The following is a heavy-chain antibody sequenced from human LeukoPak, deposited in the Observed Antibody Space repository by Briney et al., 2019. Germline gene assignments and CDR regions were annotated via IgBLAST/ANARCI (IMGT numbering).Heavy chain of an antibody. CDR2: IRGSGGST. CDR3: AKSGYSYGFLFDD. J-gene: IGHJ4*02. V-gene: IGHV3-23*01. Sequence: GGSLRLSCVASGFTFSNYAMSWVRQAPGKGLEWVSVIRGSGGSTYYADSVKGRFTISRDNSMYTLDLQMNSLRAEDTAVYYCAKSGYSYGFLFDDWGQGTLVTVSS. D-gene: IGHD5-18*01. CDR1: GFTFSNYA.